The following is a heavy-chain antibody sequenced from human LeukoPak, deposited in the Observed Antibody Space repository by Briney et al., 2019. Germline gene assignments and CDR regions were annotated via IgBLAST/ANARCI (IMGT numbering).Heavy chain of an antibody. Sequence: SETLSLTCAVYGGSFSGYYWSWIRQPPGKGLEWIGEINHSGSTNYNPSLKGRVTISVDTSKNQFSLKLSSVTAADTAVYYCARDHYYGSGSYSYWGQGTLVTVSS. V-gene: IGHV4-34*01. CDR1: GGSFSGYY. D-gene: IGHD3-10*01. CDR3: ARDHYYGSGSYSY. CDR2: INHSGST. J-gene: IGHJ4*02.